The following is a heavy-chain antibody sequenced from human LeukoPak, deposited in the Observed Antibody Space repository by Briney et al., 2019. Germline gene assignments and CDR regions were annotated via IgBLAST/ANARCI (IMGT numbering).Heavy chain of an antibody. D-gene: IGHD3-10*01. CDR2: ITGGGGNT. CDR3: AKDDAWLRFGE. V-gene: IGHV3-23*01. J-gene: IGHJ4*02. Sequence: GGSLRLSCAASGFTFSSYAMSWVRQAPGKGLEWVSVITGGGGNTYYADSVKGRFTISRDNSKNTLYLEVISLTAEDTAVYYCAKDDAWLRFGEWSQGTLVTVSS. CDR1: GFTFSSYA.